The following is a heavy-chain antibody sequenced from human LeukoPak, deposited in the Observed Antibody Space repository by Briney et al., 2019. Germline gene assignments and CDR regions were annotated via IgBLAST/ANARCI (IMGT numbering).Heavy chain of an antibody. Sequence: GRSLRLSCAASGFTFDDYAMHWVRQAPGKGLEWVSGISWNSVTIDYADSVKGRFTTSRDNAKNSLYLQMNSLRPEDTALYYCAKDMGSGSRGALGYWGQGTLVTVSS. V-gene: IGHV3-9*01. J-gene: IGHJ4*02. CDR1: GFTFDDYA. D-gene: IGHD1-26*01. CDR2: ISWNSVTI. CDR3: AKDMGSGSRGALGY.